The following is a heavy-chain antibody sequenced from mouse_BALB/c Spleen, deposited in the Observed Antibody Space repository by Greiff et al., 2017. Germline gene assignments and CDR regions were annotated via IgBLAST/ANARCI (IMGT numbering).Heavy chain of an antibody. CDR3: ARSWGNYFDY. CDR1: GYTFTDYA. V-gene: IGHV1S137*01. Sequence: VRLQQSGAELVRPGVSVKISCKGSGYTFTDYAMHWVKQSHAKSLEWIGVISTYYGDASYNQKFKGKATMTVDKSSSTAYMELARLTSEDSAIYYCARSWGNYFDYWGQGTTLTVSS. J-gene: IGHJ2*01. CDR2: ISTYYGDA.